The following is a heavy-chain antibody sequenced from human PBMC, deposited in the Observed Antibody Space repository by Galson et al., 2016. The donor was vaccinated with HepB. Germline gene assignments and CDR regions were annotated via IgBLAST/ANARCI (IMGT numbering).Heavy chain of an antibody. Sequence: SLRLSCAASAFLVTSNYMTWVRQAPGKGLTWVSVIYSNGTTHYASSVKGRFTVSRAHSKNTLYLQMNNRRPEDTAVYYCARDSGYGDFWRFDLWGQGALVSVSS. CDR1: AFLVTSNY. CDR2: IYSNGTT. CDR3: ARDSGYGDFWRFDL. V-gene: IGHV3-66*01. J-gene: IGHJ4*02. D-gene: IGHD3-3*01.